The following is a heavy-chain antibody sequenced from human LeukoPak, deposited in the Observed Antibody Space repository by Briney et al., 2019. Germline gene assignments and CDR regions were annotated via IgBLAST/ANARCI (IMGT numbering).Heavy chain of an antibody. V-gene: IGHV3-30-3*01. Sequence: SGGSLRLSCAASGFTFSSYAMHWVRQAPGKGLEWVAVISYDGSNKYYADSVKGRFTISRDNPKNTLYLQMNSLRAGDTAVYYCPPLDTVRVADFDYWAREPWSPSPQ. J-gene: IGHJ4*02. CDR2: ISYDGSNK. CDR3: PPLDTVRVADFDY. CDR1: GFTFSSYA. D-gene: IGHD5-18*01.